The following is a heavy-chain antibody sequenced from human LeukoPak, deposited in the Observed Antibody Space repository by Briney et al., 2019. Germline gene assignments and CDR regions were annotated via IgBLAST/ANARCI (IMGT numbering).Heavy chain of an antibody. J-gene: IGHJ4*02. V-gene: IGHV1-2*02. CDR1: GYTFTGYY. D-gene: IGHD3-3*01. Sequence: GASVKVSCKASGYTFTGYYMHWVRQAPGQGLEWMGWINPNSGGTNYAQKFQGRVTMTRDTSISTAYMELSRLRSDDTAVYYCARSLVSLLRFLEWSPTGGGALDYWGQGTLVTVSS. CDR3: ARSLVSLLRFLEWSPTGGGALDY. CDR2: INPNSGGT.